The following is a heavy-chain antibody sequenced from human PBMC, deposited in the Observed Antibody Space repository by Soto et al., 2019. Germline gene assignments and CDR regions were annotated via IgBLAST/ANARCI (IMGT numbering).Heavy chain of an antibody. CDR1: GGSISSSSYY. CDR2: IYYSGTT. V-gene: IGHV4-39*07. Sequence: LETLSLTCTVSGGSISSSSYYWGWIRQPPGKGLEWIGSIYYSGTTYYNPSLKSRLTMSLDASQNQFSLKLNSLTDADTAVYFCARVPSPFDYYYAMDVWGQGTTVTVSS. J-gene: IGHJ6*02. D-gene: IGHD3-16*01. CDR3: ARVPSPFDYYYAMDV.